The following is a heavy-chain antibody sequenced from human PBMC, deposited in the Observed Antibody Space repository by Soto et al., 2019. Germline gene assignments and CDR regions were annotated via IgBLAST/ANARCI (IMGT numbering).Heavy chain of an antibody. J-gene: IGHJ4*02. CDR1: GGSFSGYY. CDR2: INHSGST. V-gene: IGHV4-34*01. D-gene: IGHD3-3*01. Sequence: SETLSLTCAVYGGSFSGYYWSWIRQPPGKGLEWIGEINHSGSTNYNPSLKSRVTISVDTSKNRFSLKLSSVTAADTAVYYCARLSPVMIQVNWGQGTLVTVSS. CDR3: ARLSPVMIQVN.